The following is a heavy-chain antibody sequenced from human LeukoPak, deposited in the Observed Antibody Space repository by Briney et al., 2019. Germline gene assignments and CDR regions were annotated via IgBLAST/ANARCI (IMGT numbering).Heavy chain of an antibody. CDR3: GRFTRSGDSVY. CDR1: GFTFSSYW. V-gene: IGHV3-7*04. D-gene: IGHD7-27*01. Sequence: GGSLRLSCAASGFTFSSYWMSWVRQAPGKGLEWVANIKQDGSEKQYVDSVKGRLAISRDNAENSLYLQMNSLKAEDTAVYYCGRFTRSGDSVYWGQGTLVTVSS. J-gene: IGHJ4*02. CDR2: IKQDGSEK.